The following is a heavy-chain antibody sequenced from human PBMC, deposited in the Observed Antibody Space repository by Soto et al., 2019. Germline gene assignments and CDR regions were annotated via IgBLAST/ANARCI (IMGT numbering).Heavy chain of an antibody. J-gene: IGHJ4*02. CDR1: GFTVSSNY. Sequence: EVQLVESGGGLIQPGGSLRLSCAASGFTVSSNYMTWVRQAPGKGLEWFAVMYRGGTTYYADSVKGRFTISRDNSKNTLYRQMTSLRAEDTAVYHCARAKSDRAMVFDYWGQGTLVTVSS. CDR3: ARAKSDRAMVFDY. CDR2: MYRGGTT. D-gene: IGHD5-18*01. V-gene: IGHV3-53*01.